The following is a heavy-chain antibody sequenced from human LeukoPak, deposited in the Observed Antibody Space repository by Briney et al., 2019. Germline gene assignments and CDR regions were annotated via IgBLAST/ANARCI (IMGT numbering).Heavy chain of an antibody. CDR3: ARDWAVYGMDV. Sequence: ASVKVSCKASEYTFTSYYMHWVRQAPGQGLEWMGIINPSGGSTSYAQKFQGRVTMTRDTPTSTVYMELSSLRSEGTAVYYCARDWAVYGMDVWGQGTTVTVSS. CDR2: INPSGGST. D-gene: IGHD3-16*01. CDR1: EYTFTSYY. V-gene: IGHV1-46*01. J-gene: IGHJ6*02.